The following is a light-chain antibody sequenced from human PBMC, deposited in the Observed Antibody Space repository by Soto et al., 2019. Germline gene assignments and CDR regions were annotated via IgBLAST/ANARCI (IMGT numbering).Light chain of an antibody. J-gene: IGKJ4*01. CDR1: QSVLYSSNNKNY. CDR3: QQYYSTPLT. Sequence: DIVMTQSPDSLSVSLGERATINCKSSQSVLYSSNNKNYLAWYQQKPGQPPKLLIYWASTRESGVPARFSGSGSGTDFTLTIRSLQAEDVAVYYCQQYYSTPLTFGGGTKVDIK. V-gene: IGKV4-1*01. CDR2: WAS.